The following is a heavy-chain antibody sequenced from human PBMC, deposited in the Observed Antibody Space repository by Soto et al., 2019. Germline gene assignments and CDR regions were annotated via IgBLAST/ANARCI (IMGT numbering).Heavy chain of an antibody. J-gene: IGHJ3*02. Sequence: SETLSLTCAVSGGSISSGGYSWSWIRQPPGKGLEWIGEIYHSGSTYYNPSLKSRVTISVDKSKNQFSLKLSSVTAADTAVYYCASDKRHQSYGSGSYSAFDIWGQGTMVTVSS. CDR2: IYHSGST. CDR1: GGSISSGGYS. CDR3: ASDKRHQSYGSGSYSAFDI. V-gene: IGHV4-30-2*01. D-gene: IGHD3-10*01.